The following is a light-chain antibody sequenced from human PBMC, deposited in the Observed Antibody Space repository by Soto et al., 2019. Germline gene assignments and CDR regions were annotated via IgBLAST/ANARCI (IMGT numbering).Light chain of an antibody. J-gene: IGKJ1*01. Sequence: GLTPSPGTLSLSPGERVTLSCRARQSVSSSYLAWYQQKPGQAPRLLIYATSSRATDIPDRFIGYGSGTDFTLTISGLEPEDFAVYYCQQYGSSLSKFGQGTHVDIK. CDR1: QSVSSSY. CDR3: QQYGSSLSK. CDR2: ATS. V-gene: IGKV3-20*01.